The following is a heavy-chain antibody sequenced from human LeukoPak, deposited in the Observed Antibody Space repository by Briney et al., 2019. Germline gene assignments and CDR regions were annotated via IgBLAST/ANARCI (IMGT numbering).Heavy chain of an antibody. D-gene: IGHD1-1*01. CDR1: GFTFSTYR. CDR2: IKQDGSEK. V-gene: IGHV3-7*03. CDR3: ARVLRLERPYYYYYMDV. J-gene: IGHJ6*03. Sequence: GGSLRLSCAASGFTFSTYRMSRVRQAPGKGLEWVANIKQDGSEKHYVDSVKGRFTISRDNAKNSLYLQMNSLRAEDTALYHCARVLRLERPYYYYYMDVWGKGTTVTISS.